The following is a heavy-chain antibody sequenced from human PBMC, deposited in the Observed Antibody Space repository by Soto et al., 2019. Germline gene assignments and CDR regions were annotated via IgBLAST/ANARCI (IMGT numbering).Heavy chain of an antibody. CDR3: ARFGNDYYDSSGYYFGV. CDR2: IYPLDSET. Sequence: GESLKISCKGSGYSFTSYWIGWVRQMPGKGLEWMGIIYPLDSETRYSPSFQGQVTISADTSISTAYLQWSSLKASDTAMYYCARFGNDYYDSSGYYFGVWGQGTTVTVSS. V-gene: IGHV5-51*01. CDR1: GYSFTSYW. D-gene: IGHD3-22*01. J-gene: IGHJ6*02.